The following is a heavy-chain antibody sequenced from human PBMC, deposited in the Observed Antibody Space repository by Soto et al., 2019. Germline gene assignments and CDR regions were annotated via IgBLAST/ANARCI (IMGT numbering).Heavy chain of an antibody. Sequence: ASVKVSCKASGFNFTPYSMHWVRQAPGQRLEWMAWINGGNGKTEYSQKFQGRVTISRDTSASTVYMELSSLTSEDTAVYYCVRELAAPGTSFDYWGQGALVTVSS. D-gene: IGHD6-13*01. J-gene: IGHJ4*02. CDR3: VRELAAPGTSFDY. CDR2: INGGNGKT. V-gene: IGHV1-3*01. CDR1: GFNFTPYS.